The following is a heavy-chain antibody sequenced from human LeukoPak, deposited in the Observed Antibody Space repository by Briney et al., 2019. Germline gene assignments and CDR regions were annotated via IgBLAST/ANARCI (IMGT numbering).Heavy chain of an antibody. V-gene: IGHV4-59*01. CDR3: ARGVRGSTAAGTFDY. D-gene: IGHD6-13*01. CDR2: IYYSGST. J-gene: IGHJ4*02. Sequence: SETLSLTCTVSGGSISSYYWSWIRQPPGKGLEWIGYIYYSGSTNYNPSLKSRVTISVDTSKNQFSLKLSSVTAADTAVYYCARGVRGSTAAGTFDYWGQGTLVTASS. CDR1: GGSISSYY.